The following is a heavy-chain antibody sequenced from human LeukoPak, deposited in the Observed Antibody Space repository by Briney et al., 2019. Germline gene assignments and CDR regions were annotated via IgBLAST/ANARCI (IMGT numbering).Heavy chain of an antibody. CDR1: GYTLTELS. D-gene: IGHD2-2*01. CDR2: INPNSGGT. J-gene: IGHJ6*02. Sequence: ASVKVSCKVSGYTLTELSMHWVRQAPGQGLEWMGWINPNSGGTNYAQKFQGRVTMTRDTSISTAYMELSRLRSDDTAVYYCARGDIVVVPAAMAYSGYDLGPYYYGMDVWGQGTTVTVSS. CDR3: ARGDIVVVPAAMAYSGYDLGPYYYGMDV. V-gene: IGHV1-2*02.